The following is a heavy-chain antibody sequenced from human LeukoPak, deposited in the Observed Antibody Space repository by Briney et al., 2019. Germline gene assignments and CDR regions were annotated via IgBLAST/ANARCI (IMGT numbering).Heavy chain of an antibody. CDR2: IYYSGST. V-gene: IGHV4-31*03. Sequence: SQTLSLTCTVSGGSISSGGYYWSWVRQHPGKGLEWIGYIYYSGSTYYNPSLKSRVTISVDTSKNQFSLKLSSVTAADTAVYYCARDHNGLFDYWGQGTLVTVSS. CDR3: ARDHNGLFDY. CDR1: GGSISSGGYY. D-gene: IGHD1-14*01. J-gene: IGHJ4*02.